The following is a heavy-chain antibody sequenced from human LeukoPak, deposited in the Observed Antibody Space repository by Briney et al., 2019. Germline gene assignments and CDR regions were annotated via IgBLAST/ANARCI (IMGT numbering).Heavy chain of an antibody. CDR3: ARVGDWSNYFGMDA. CDR2: IFGNGVKT. CDR1: GFTFSGHS. V-gene: IGHV3-23*01. D-gene: IGHD3-16*01. J-gene: IGHJ6*02. Sequence: PGGSLRLSCAASGFTFSGHSMTWVRQTPGKGLEWVSVIFGNGVKTYYADSLKGRFTNSRDNSKSTLYLQMNSLRADDTAVYYCARVGDWSNYFGMDAWGQGTTVSVSS.